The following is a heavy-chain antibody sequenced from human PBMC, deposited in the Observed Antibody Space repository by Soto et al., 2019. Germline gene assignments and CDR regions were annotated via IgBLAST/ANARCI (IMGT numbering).Heavy chain of an antibody. J-gene: IGHJ4*02. CDR2: IYYSGST. CDR1: GGSISSYY. V-gene: IGHV4-59*01. Sequence: LETMCHRYTVAGGSISSYYWSWIRQPPGKGLEWIGYIYYSGSTNYNPSLKSRVTISVDTSKNQFSLKLSSVTAADTAVYYCASRPRRTNYFDYWGQGTLVTGSS. D-gene: IGHD6-6*01. CDR3: ASRPRRTNYFDY.